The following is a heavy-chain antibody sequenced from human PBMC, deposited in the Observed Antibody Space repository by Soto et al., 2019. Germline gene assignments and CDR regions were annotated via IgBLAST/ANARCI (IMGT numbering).Heavy chain of an antibody. CDR3: AQTEEVLLWFVELSSWFDP. D-gene: IGHD3-10*01. CDR2: IYWNDDK. V-gene: IGHV2-5*01. Sequence: QITLKESGPTLVKPTQTLTLTFTFSGFSLSTSGVGVGWIRQPPGKALEWLALIYWNDDKRYSPSLKSRLTITKYTSKNHVVLTMTNMEPVDTATYYCAQTEEVLLWFVELSSWFDPWGQGTLVTVSS. CDR1: GFSLSTSGVG. J-gene: IGHJ5*02.